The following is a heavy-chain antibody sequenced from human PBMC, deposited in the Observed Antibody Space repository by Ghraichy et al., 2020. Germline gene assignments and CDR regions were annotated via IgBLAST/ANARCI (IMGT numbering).Heavy chain of an antibody. CDR2: IYHSGST. CDR1: GGSISSSNW. CDR3: ARRGVVTAITQPLFHY. Sequence: SQTLSLTCAVSGGSISSSNWWRWVRQPPGKGLEWIGEIYHSGSTNYNPSLKSRVTISVDKSKNQFSLKLSSVTAADTAVYYCARRGVVTAITQPLFHYWGQGTLVTVSS. J-gene: IGHJ4*02. V-gene: IGHV4-4*02. D-gene: IGHD2-21*02.